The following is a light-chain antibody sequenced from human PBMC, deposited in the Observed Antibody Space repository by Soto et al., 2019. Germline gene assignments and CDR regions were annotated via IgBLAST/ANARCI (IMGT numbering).Light chain of an antibody. Sequence: EIVLTQSPGILSLSPGERATLSCRASQSVSSSYLAWYQQKPGQAPRLLIYGASGRATGIPDRFSGSGSGTDFTLNISRLEPEDFAVYFCQHYRSSPWTFGQGTKVEIK. CDR2: GAS. J-gene: IGKJ1*01. CDR3: QHYRSSPWT. V-gene: IGKV3-20*01. CDR1: QSVSSSY.